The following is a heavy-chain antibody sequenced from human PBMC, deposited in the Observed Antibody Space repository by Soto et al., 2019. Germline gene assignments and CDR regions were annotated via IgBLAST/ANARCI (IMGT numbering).Heavy chain of an antibody. CDR1: GGSITSGGYY. J-gene: IGHJ5*02. CDR2: IYYSGST. Sequence: SETLSLTCTVSGGSITSGGYYWSWIRQHPGKGLEWIGYIYYSGSTYYNPSLKSRVTISVDTSKNQFSLKLSSVTAAGTAVYYCGRDHSGDYRGWFEPWGQGTLVTVSS. CDR3: GRDHSGDYRGWFEP. V-gene: IGHV4-31*03. D-gene: IGHD4-17*01.